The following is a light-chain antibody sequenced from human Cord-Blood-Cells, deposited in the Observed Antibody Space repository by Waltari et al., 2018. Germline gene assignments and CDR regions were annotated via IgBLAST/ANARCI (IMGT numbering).Light chain of an antibody. J-gene: IGKJ2*01. Sequence: DIVMTQSPDSLAVSLGERATINCKSSQSVLYSSNNKNYLDWDQQKPGPPPKLLIYWASTRESGVPDRFSGSGSGTDFTLTISSLQAEDVAVYYCQQYYSTPDTFGQGTKLEIK. CDR2: WAS. CDR1: QSVLYSSNNKNY. V-gene: IGKV4-1*01. CDR3: QQYYSTPDT.